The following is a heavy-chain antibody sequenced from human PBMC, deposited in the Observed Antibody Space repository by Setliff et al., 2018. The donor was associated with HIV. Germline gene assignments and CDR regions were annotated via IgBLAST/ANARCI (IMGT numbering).Heavy chain of an antibody. CDR2: IIPSLGIA. CDR1: GGTFTTYG. V-gene: IGHV1-69*10. J-gene: IGHJ5*02. D-gene: IGHD3-16*01. CDR3: AKDRGRGNWLDP. Sequence: GASVKVSCKASGGTFTTYGISWVRQAPGQGLEWMGGIIPSLGIANNAQKFQDRVTITADKSTNTAYMELKDLRSEDTAVYYCAKDRGRGNWLDPWGQGTLVTVSS.